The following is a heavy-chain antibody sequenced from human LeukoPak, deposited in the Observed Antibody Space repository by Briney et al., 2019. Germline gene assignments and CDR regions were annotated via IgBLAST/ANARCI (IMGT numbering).Heavy chain of an antibody. CDR2: IYSGGTT. Sequence: PGGSLTLSCSASGFTVSTYYMAWVRQAPGTGLEWVSLIYSGGTTYYAASAKGRFTISRDKSNNTLYLQMSSLRVEDTAVYYCARHRGLKWGQFDYWGQGALVTVSS. J-gene: IGHJ4*02. CDR3: ARHRGLKWGQFDY. D-gene: IGHD7-27*01. CDR1: GFTVSTYY. V-gene: IGHV3-66*04.